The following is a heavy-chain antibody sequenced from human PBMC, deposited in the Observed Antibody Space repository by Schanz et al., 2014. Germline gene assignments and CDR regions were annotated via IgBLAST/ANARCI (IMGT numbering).Heavy chain of an antibody. CDR1: GYSIGGYY. Sequence: QEQLVQSGAEVKKPGASVKVSCKASGYSIGGYYMHWVRQAPGQGLEWMGRINPNSGGTNYAQKFQGRVTMTRDTSISTVYMELTRLTFDDTAIYYCARDSDVSKYNLFDSWGQGTLVTVSS. J-gene: IGHJ5*01. CDR2: INPNSGGT. CDR3: ARDSDVSKYNLFDS. V-gene: IGHV1-2*06.